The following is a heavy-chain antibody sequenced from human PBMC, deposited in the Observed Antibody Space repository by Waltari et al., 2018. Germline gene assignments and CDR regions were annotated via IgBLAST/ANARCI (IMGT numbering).Heavy chain of an antibody. CDR2: IYYSGST. V-gene: IGHV4-59*01. CDR3: ARVRVSIFGVVTANGYYYMDV. J-gene: IGHJ6*03. Sequence: QVQLQESGPGLVKPSETLSLTCTVSGGSISSYYWSWLRQPPGKGLEWIGYIYYSGSTNYNPSLKSRVTISVDTSKNQFSLKLSSVTAADTAVYYCARVRVSIFGVVTANGYYYMDVWGKGTTVTVSS. CDR1: GGSISSYY. D-gene: IGHD3-3*01.